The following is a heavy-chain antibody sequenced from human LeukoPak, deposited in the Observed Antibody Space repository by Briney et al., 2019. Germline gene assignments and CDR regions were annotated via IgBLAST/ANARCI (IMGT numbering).Heavy chain of an antibody. CDR3: ATTRNYYDSSGYGY. Sequence: GGSLRLSCAASGFTFSSYSMNWVRQAPGKGLEWVSSISSSSSYIYYADSVKGRFTISRDNAKNSLYLQMNSLRAEDTAVYYCATTRNYYDSSGYGYWGQGTLVTVSS. V-gene: IGHV3-21*01. CDR1: GFTFSSYS. CDR2: ISSSSSYI. D-gene: IGHD3-22*01. J-gene: IGHJ4*02.